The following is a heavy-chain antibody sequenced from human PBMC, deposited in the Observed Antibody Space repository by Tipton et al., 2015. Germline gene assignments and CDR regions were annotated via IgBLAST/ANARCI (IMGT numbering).Heavy chain of an antibody. CDR1: GYSISSGYY. CDR2: IYHRGDT. CDR3: ARGLLLWFGRTDH. V-gene: IGHV4-38-2*01. Sequence: TLSLTCAVSGYSISSGYYWGWLRQPPGKGLEWIGSIYHRGDTNYNPSLKRRVTISLDTSKNQFSLKLSSVTAADTAVYYCARGLLLWFGRTDHWGQGTLVTVSS. D-gene: IGHD3-10*01. J-gene: IGHJ4*02.